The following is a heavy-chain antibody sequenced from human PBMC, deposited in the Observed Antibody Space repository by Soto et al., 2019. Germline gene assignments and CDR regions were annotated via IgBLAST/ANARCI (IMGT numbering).Heavy chain of an antibody. J-gene: IGHJ4*02. Sequence: ASETLSLTCAVYGKSLGGYYWSWIRQPPGKALEWIGEINHSGNTNYNPSLKSRVTISVDTSKNQLFLNLTSVTAADTAMYYCARHHVRGRTIAGAAEFWGQGTLVTVSS. V-gene: IGHV4-34*01. CDR3: ARHHVRGRTIAGAAEF. CDR2: INHSGNT. CDR1: GKSLGGYY. D-gene: IGHD1-26*01.